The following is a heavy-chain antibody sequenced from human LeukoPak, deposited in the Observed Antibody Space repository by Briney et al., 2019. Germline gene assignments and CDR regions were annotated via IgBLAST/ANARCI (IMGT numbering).Heavy chain of an antibody. D-gene: IGHD3-10*01. J-gene: IGHJ5*02. Sequence: GGSLRLSCAASGFTFSSYGMSWVRQAPGKGLEWVSAISGSGGSTYYADSVEGRFTISRDNSKNTLYLQMNSLRAEDTAVYYCARERVYYYGSGSYYNWFDPWGQGTLVTVSS. CDR2: ISGSGGST. CDR3: ARERVYYYGSGSYYNWFDP. V-gene: IGHV3-23*01. CDR1: GFTFSSYG.